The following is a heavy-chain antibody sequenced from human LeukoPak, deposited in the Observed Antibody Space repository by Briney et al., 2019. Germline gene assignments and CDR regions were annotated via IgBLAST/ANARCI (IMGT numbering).Heavy chain of an antibody. CDR2: ISSSSSYI. Sequence: GGSLRLSCAASGFTFSSYSMNWVRQAPGKGLEWVSSISSSSSYIYYSDSVKGRFTISRDNAKNSLYLQMNSLRAEDTAVYYCARAPRRFLEWLPDYWGQGTLVTVSS. CDR3: ARAPRRFLEWLPDY. J-gene: IGHJ4*02. CDR1: GFTFSSYS. V-gene: IGHV3-21*01. D-gene: IGHD3-3*01.